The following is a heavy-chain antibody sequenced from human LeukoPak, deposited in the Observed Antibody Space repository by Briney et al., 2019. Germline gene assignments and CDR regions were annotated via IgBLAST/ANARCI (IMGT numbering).Heavy chain of an antibody. CDR1: GGSLSGYY. D-gene: IGHD3-22*01. CDR2: INHSGST. Sequence: SETLSLTCAVYGGSLSGYYWSWIRQPPGKGLEWIGEINHSGSTNYNPSLKSRVTISVDTSKNQFSLKLSSVTAADTAVYYCARGHYDSSGYYYWGQGTLVTVSS. J-gene: IGHJ4*02. V-gene: IGHV4-34*01. CDR3: ARGHYDSSGYYY.